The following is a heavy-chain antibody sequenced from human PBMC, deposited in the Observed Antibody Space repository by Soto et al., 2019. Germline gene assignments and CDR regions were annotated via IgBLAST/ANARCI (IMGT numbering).Heavy chain of an antibody. V-gene: IGHV3-66*01. Sequence: EVQLVESGGGLVQPGGSLRLSCAASGFSVSSSYMSWVRQTPWKGLEWVSVIYSGGTTYYADSVKGRFTISRDDSRNTLFLQMNSLRVDDTAVYYCVKELRRGRNEREAYCWGQGTLVTVSS. J-gene: IGHJ4*02. CDR1: GFSVSSSY. CDR2: IYSGGTT. CDR3: VKELRRGRNEREAYC. D-gene: IGHD3-16*01.